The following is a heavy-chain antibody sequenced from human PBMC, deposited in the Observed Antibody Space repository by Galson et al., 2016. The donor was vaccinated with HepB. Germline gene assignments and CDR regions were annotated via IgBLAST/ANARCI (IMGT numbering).Heavy chain of an antibody. Sequence: SLRLSCAASRFSFCSYGMHWVRQAPGKGLEWVAVISYDGNNIHYADSVLGRFTISRENSKNTLHLEMNSLTAEDTAIYYCAKDLGGTTPIYYYYYGMDVWGHGTTVTVSS. D-gene: IGHD1-1*01. CDR2: ISYDGNNI. J-gene: IGHJ6*02. CDR3: AKDLGGTTPIYYYYYGMDV. V-gene: IGHV3-30*18. CDR1: RFSFCSYG.